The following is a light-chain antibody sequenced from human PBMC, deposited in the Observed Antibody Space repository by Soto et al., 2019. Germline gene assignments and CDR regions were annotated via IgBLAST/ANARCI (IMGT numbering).Light chain of an antibody. CDR1: TGTVTSGHY. CDR3: LLAYSGARV. J-gene: IGLJ3*02. CDR2: NTS. Sequence: QAVVTQEPSLSVSPGGTGTLTCASTTGTVTSGHYPYRFHQKPVQDPRTLVYNTSDKHPWTPARFSGSLLGGKAARTLSGAQPEDEADFYCLLAYSGARVFGGGSKLTVL. V-gene: IGLV7-46*01.